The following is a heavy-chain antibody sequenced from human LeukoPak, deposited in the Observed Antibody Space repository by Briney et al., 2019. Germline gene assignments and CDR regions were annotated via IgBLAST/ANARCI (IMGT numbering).Heavy chain of an antibody. CDR3: AMYTSSSDFYFQH. J-gene: IGHJ1*01. Sequence: PSVKVSCKVSGYTLTELPMHWFRQAPGKGLEWMGGFDPEDGETIYAQKFQGRVTMTEDTSTDTAYMELSSLRSEDTAVYYCAMYTSSSDFYFQHWGQGTLVTVSS. CDR1: GYTLTELP. CDR2: FDPEDGET. V-gene: IGHV1-24*01. D-gene: IGHD6-6*01.